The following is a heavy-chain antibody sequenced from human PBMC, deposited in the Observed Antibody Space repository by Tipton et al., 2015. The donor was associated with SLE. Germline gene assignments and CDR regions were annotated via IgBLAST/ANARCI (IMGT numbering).Heavy chain of an antibody. CDR3: ARGWGLYYFDY. Sequence: TLSLTCTVTGGSISSYYWSWIRQPPGKGLEWIGYIYYSGRTNYNPSLKSRATISVDTSKNQFSLKLSSVTAADTAVYYCARGWGLYYFDYWGQGTLVTVSS. CDR1: GGSISSYY. D-gene: IGHD3-16*01. V-gene: IGHV4-59*07. CDR2: IYYSGRT. J-gene: IGHJ4*02.